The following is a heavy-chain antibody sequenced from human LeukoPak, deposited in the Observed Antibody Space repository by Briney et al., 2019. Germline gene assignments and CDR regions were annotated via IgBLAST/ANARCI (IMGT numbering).Heavy chain of an antibody. CDR1: GGSGGSFSNHG. V-gene: IGHV1-69*13. J-gene: IGHJ6*03. CDR2: IIPIFGSA. Sequence: VASVKVSCKASGGSGGSFSNHGINWVRQAPGHGLEWMGSIIPIFGSANYAQKFQGRVSISADESTSTAYMELNSLRPDDTAVYYCARDRGYNNGYYDYHLDVWGQGTTVSVSS. CDR3: ARDRGYNNGYYDYHLDV. D-gene: IGHD1-1*01.